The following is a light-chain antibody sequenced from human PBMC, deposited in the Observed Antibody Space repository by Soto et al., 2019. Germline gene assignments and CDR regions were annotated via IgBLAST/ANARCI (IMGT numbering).Light chain of an antibody. V-gene: IGKV1-33*01. CDR1: QDITNY. Sequence: DIQLTQSPPSLSASVGDAVTITCQASQDITNYLNWYQQRSGKSPKLLIFDAANLERGVPSRFSGSGYGTHFTFPISSLQPEDVATYYCQQYENRPLTFGGGTKVE. CDR2: DAA. J-gene: IGKJ4*01. CDR3: QQYENRPLT.